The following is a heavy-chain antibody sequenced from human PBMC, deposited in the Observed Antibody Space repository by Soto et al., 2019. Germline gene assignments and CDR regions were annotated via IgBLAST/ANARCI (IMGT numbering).Heavy chain of an antibody. CDR3: ARGVRGVIACDI. V-gene: IGHV4-59*08. CDR1: GGSISSYY. J-gene: IGHJ3*02. CDR2: IYYSGST. Sequence: QVQLQESGPGLVKPSETLSLTCTVSGGSISSYYWSWIRQPPGKGLEWIGYIYYSGSTNYNPSLKSRVTISVDTSKNQFSLKLSSVTAADTAVYYCARGVRGVIACDIGGQGTMVTVSS. D-gene: IGHD3-10*01.